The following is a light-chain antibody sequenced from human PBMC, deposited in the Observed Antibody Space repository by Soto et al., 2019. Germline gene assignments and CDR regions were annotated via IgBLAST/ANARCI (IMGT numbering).Light chain of an antibody. CDR3: QQCYSIPWT. CDR2: WAS. J-gene: IGKJ1*01. CDR1: QSVLYRSDNKNY. V-gene: IGKV4-1*01. Sequence: DIVMTQSPDSLAVSLGERATINCKSSQSVLYRSDNKNYFAWYQQKPGQPPKLLIYWASTRESGVPDRFSGSGSGTDFTLTISSLQAEDVAVYYFQQCYSIPWTFGQGTKVETK.